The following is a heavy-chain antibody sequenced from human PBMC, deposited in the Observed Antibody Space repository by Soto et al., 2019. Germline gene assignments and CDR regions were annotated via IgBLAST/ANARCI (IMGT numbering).Heavy chain of an antibody. J-gene: IGHJ3*02. D-gene: IGHD3-22*01. CDR2: ISGSGGST. CDR1: GFTFSSYA. CDR3: AKRVYYDSSGYLLNAFDI. Sequence: EVQLLESGGGLVQPGGSLRLSCAASGFTFSSYAMSWVRQAPGKGLEWVSAISGSGGSTYYADSVKGRFTISRDNSKNTLYLQMNSLRAEDTAVYYCAKRVYYDSSGYLLNAFDIWGQGTMVTVSS. V-gene: IGHV3-23*01.